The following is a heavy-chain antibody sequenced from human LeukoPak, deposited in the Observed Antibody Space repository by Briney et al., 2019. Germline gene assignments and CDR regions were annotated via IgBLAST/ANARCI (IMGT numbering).Heavy chain of an antibody. CDR1: GGSISSSNW. V-gene: IGHV4-4*02. CDR2: IYHSGST. Sequence: PSETLSLTCAVSGGSISSSNWWSWVRPPPGKGLEWIGEIYHSGSTNYSPSLKSRVTISVDKSKNQFSLKLSSVTAADTAVYYCARAPLGDYYGSGSVIDYWGQGTLVTVSS. J-gene: IGHJ4*02. D-gene: IGHD3-10*01. CDR3: ARAPLGDYYGSGSVIDY.